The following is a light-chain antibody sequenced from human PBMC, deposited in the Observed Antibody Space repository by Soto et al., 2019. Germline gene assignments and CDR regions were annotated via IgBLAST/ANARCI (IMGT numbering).Light chain of an antibody. CDR3: CSYAGSSTYV. CDR1: SSDVGSYTL. CDR2: EVS. Sequence: QSVLTQPASVSGSPGQSITISCTGTSSDVGSYTLVSWYQQHPGKAPKLMIYEVSKRPSGVSNRFSGSNSGNTASLTISGLQAEDEADYYCCSYAGSSTYVFGTGTKLTVL. J-gene: IGLJ1*01. V-gene: IGLV2-23*02.